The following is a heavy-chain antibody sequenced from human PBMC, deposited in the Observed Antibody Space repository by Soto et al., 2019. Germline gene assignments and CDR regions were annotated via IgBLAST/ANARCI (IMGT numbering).Heavy chain of an antibody. CDR1: GFTVSSNY. V-gene: IGHV3-53*01. Sequence: PGGSLRLSCAASGFTVSSNYMSWVRQAPGKGLEWVSVIYSGGSTYYADSVKGRFTISRDNSKNTLYLQMNSLRAEDTAVYYCARVIPGIAAAGLDYWGQGTLVTVSS. J-gene: IGHJ4*02. CDR2: IYSGGST. CDR3: ARVIPGIAAAGLDY. D-gene: IGHD6-13*01.